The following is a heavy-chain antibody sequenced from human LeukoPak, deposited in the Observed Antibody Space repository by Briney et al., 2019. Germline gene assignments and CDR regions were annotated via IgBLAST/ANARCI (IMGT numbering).Heavy chain of an antibody. Sequence: SVTLSLTCAVYGGSFSGYYWSWIRQPPGKGLEWIGEINHSGSTNYNPSLKSRVTISVDTSKNQFSLKLSSVTAADTAVYYCARGGRQQLAIDYWGQGTLVTVSS. CDR1: GGSFSGYY. J-gene: IGHJ4*02. CDR3: ARGGRQQLAIDY. V-gene: IGHV4-34*01. CDR2: INHSGST. D-gene: IGHD6-13*01.